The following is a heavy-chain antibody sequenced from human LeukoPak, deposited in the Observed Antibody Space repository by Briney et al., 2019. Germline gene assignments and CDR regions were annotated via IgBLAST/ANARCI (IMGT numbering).Heavy chain of an antibody. CDR1: IGSFSGYY. V-gene: IGHV4-34*01. D-gene: IGHD2/OR15-2a*01. Sequence: SETLPLTCAVYIGSFSGYYWSWIRQTPEKGLEWIGEINHSGSTYYNPSLESRVTISVDPSKNQFSLNLHSVTAADTAVYYCARGVTSALSYYDGMDVWGQGTTVTVSS. CDR3: ARGVTSALSYYDGMDV. J-gene: IGHJ6*02. CDR2: INHSGST.